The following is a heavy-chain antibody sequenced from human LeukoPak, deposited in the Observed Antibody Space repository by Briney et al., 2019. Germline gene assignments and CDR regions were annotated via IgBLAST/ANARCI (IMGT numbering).Heavy chain of an antibody. CDR3: AKDRRNDFDY. V-gene: IGHV3-23*01. Sequence: GGSLRLSCAASGFTFSGYAMSWVRQAPGKGLEWVSAISGSGGSTYYADSVKGRFTISRDNSKSTMYLQMNSLRADDTAVYYCAKDRRNDFDYWGQGTLVTVSS. J-gene: IGHJ4*02. CDR1: GFTFSGYA. CDR2: ISGSGGST. D-gene: IGHD1-1*01.